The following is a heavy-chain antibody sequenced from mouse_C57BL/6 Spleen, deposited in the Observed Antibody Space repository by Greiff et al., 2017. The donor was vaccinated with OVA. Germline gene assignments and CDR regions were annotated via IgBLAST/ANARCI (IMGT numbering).Heavy chain of an antibody. J-gene: IGHJ1*03. CDR2: SRNKANDYTT. Sequence: EVKLVESGGGLVQSGRSLRLSCATSGFTFSDFYMEWVRQAPGKGLEWIAASRNKANDYTTEYSASVKGRFIVSRDTSQSILYLQMNALRAEDTAIYYCARRHGGYFDVWGTGTTVTVSS. D-gene: IGHD3-1*01. V-gene: IGHV7-1*01. CDR1: GFTFSDFY. CDR3: ARRHGGYFDV.